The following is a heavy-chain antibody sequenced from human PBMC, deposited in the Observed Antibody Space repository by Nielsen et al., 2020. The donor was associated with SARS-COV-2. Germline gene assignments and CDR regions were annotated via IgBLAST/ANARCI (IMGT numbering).Heavy chain of an antibody. CDR2: IDPSDSYT. D-gene: IGHD3-16*01. CDR1: GYSFTSYW. Sequence: KVSCKGSGYSFTSYWISWVRQMPGKGLEWMGRIDPSDSYTNYSPSFQGHVTISADKSISTAYLQWSSLKASDTAMYYCATSMGWGATPVRFDYWGQGTLVTVSS. V-gene: IGHV5-10-1*01. CDR3: ATSMGWGATPVRFDY. J-gene: IGHJ4*02.